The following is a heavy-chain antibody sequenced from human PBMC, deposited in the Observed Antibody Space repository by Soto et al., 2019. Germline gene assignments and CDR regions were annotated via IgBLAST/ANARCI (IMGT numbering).Heavy chain of an antibody. CDR2: IYDSGST. V-gene: IGHV4-59*01. CDR1: GASISHFY. CDR3: AASYYAILTGYFAFDM. J-gene: IGHJ3*02. D-gene: IGHD3-9*01. Sequence: SETLSLTCTVSGASISHFYWSWIRQSPGKGLEWLGYIYDSGSTSYNPSLKSRVTMSMDTSKTQFSLNLSSVTAADTAVYFCAASYYAILTGYFAFDMWGHGTMVTV.